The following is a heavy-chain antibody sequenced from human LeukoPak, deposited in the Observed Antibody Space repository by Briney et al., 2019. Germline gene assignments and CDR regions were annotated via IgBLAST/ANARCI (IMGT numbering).Heavy chain of an antibody. CDR3: AKDHLHLQFDP. D-gene: IGHD3-3*02. V-gene: IGHV3-30-3*01. CDR2: ISYDGSNK. Sequence: PGRSLRLSCAASGFTFSSYAMHWVRQAPGKGLEWVAVISYDGSNKYYADSVKGRFTISRDNSKNTLYLQMNSLRAEDTAVYYCAKDHLHLQFDPWGQGTLVTVSS. J-gene: IGHJ5*02. CDR1: GFTFSSYA.